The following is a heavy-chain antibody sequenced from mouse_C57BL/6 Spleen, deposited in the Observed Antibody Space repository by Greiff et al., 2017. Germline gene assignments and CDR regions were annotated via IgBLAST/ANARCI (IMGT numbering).Heavy chain of an antibody. V-gene: IGHV1-39*01. J-gene: IGHJ4*01. CDR2: INPNYGTT. Sequence: LVESGPELVKPGASVKISCKASGYSFTDYNMNWVKQSNGKSLEWIGVINPNYGTTSYNQKFKGKATWTVDQSSSTAYMQLNSLPSEDSAVYYCARNYGKCYAMYYWGQGTSVTVSS. D-gene: IGHD2-1*01. CDR3: ARNYGKCYAMYY. CDR1: GYSFTDYN.